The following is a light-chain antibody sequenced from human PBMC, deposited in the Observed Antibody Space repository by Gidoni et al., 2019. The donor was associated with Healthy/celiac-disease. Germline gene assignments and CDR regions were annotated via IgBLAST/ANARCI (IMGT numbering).Light chain of an antibody. Sequence: DIQMTQSPSSLSASVGDRVTITCQASQDISNYLNWYQQKPGKAPKLLIYDASNLETGVPSRFSGSGSGTDFTFTISRLQTEDIATYYCQQYDNLSITFGQGTRLEIK. CDR3: QQYDNLSIT. V-gene: IGKV1-33*01. CDR1: QDISNY. J-gene: IGKJ5*01. CDR2: DAS.